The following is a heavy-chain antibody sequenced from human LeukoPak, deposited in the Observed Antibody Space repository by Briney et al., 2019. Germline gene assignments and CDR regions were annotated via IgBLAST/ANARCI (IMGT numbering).Heavy chain of an antibody. J-gene: IGHJ3*02. CDR1: AFTFSSYW. CDR3: ARIKEYGFDI. D-gene: IGHD3-10*01. V-gene: IGHV3-7*01. CDR2: IKDDGSEK. Sequence: GGSLRLFCAGSAFTFSSYWMSWVRQAPGKGPEWVANIKDDGSEKYYLDPVKGRFTISRDNAKNSLYLQMNSLRAEDTAVYSCARIKEYGFDIWGQGTMVTVSS.